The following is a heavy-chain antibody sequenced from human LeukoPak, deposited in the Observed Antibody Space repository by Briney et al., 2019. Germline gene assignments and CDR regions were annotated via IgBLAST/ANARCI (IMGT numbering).Heavy chain of an antibody. D-gene: IGHD2-2*01. CDR2: ISSDGSGT. CDR3: AREYSVLVPAAFDY. Sequence: GGSLRLSCAASGFTLSSYWMHWVRQAPGKGLVWVSRISSDGSGTRYADSVKGRFTISRDNAKNTLYLQMNSLRAEDTAVYYCAREYSVLVPAAFDYWGQGTLVTVSS. V-gene: IGHV3-74*01. CDR1: GFTLSSYW. J-gene: IGHJ4*02.